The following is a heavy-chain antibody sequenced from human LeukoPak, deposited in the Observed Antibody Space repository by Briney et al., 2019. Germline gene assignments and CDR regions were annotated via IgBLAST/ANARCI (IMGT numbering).Heavy chain of an antibody. CDR3: ARVPPRIAVAGATY. CDR1: GFTFSIYN. D-gene: IGHD6-19*01. CDR2: ISSSSSYI. V-gene: IGHV3-21*01. J-gene: IGHJ4*02. Sequence: GGSLRLSCAASGFTFSIYNMNWVRQAPGKGPEWVSSISSSSSYINYADSVKGRFTISRDTASNSLYLQMNSLRAEDTAVYYCARVPPRIAVAGATYWGQGTLVTVSS.